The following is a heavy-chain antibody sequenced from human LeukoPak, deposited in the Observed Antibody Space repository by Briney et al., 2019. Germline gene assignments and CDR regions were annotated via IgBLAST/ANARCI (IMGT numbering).Heavy chain of an antibody. D-gene: IGHD1-26*01. Sequence: ASVKVSCKASGYSFSSYGISWVRQAPGQGLEWMGWISVYNGDTNYAQKLQGRVTMTTDTSTSTAYMELRSLRSDGTAVYFCARGWSAVGASFDYWGQGTLVTVSS. J-gene: IGHJ4*02. CDR2: ISVYNGDT. V-gene: IGHV1-18*01. CDR3: ARGWSAVGASFDY. CDR1: GYSFSSYG.